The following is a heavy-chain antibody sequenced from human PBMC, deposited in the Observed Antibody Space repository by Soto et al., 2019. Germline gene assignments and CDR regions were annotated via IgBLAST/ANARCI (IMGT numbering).Heavy chain of an antibody. CDR1: GLSFSSSS. CDR3: AKDKGERSFDY. V-gene: IGHV3-48*02. J-gene: IGHJ4*02. CDR2: IGHRSGAT. D-gene: IGHD3-16*01. Sequence: EVKLVESGGGLEQPGGSLRLSCAASGLSFSSSSMNWVRQAPGKGLEWISYIGHRSGATYYADSVRGRFSISRDNAKSSVYLQMNSLKDEDTAVYYCAKDKGERSFDYWGQGTLVTVSS.